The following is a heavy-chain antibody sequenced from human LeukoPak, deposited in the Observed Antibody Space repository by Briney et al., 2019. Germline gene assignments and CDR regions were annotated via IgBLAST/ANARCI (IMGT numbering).Heavy chain of an antibody. V-gene: IGHV4-59*01. CDR3: ARGGSGNDSFYYYGMDV. J-gene: IGHJ6*02. CDR2: ISYSGST. D-gene: IGHD5-12*01. CDR1: GGSISSYY. Sequence: PSETLSLTCTVSGGSISSYYWSWIRQPPGKGLEWIGYISYSGSTNYNPSLKSRVTISVDTSKNQFSLKLSSVTAADTAVYYCARGGSGNDSFYYYGMDVWGQGTTVTVSS.